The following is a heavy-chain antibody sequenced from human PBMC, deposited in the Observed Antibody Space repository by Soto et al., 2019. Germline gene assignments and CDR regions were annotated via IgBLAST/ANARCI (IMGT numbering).Heavy chain of an antibody. J-gene: IGHJ4*02. CDR3: ARAPYSSSWTELDD. Sequence: GGSLRLSCAASGFTFSSYGMHWVRQAPGKGLEWVAVIWYDGSNKYYADSVKGRFTISRDNSKNTLYLQMNSLRAEDTAVYYCARAPYSSSWTELDDWGQGTLVTVSS. CDR1: GFTFSSYG. CDR2: IWYDGSNK. D-gene: IGHD6-13*01. V-gene: IGHV3-33*01.